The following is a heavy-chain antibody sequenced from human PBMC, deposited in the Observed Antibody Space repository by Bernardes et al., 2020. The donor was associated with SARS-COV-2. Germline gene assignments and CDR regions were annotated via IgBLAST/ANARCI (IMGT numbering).Heavy chain of an antibody. CDR1: GGSMHSTNW. CDR2: IHHSGRS. CDR3: ASPDSKNFDP. J-gene: IGHJ5*02. D-gene: IGHD2-21*01. V-gene: IGHV4-4*02. Sequence: SATLSLTCAVSGGSMHSTNWWSWVRQPPGKGLEWIGEIHHSGRSHYNPSLKSRVTMSIDESKSQFSLNLNSVTAADTAVYYCASPDSKNFDPWGQGTLVTVSS.